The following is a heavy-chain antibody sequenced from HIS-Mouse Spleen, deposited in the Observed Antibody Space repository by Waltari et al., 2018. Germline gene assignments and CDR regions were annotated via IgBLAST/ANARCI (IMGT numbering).Heavy chain of an antibody. Sequence: QLQLQESGPGLVKPSETLSLTCTVSGGSISSSSYYWGWIRQPPGKGVEWIGSLYYSGSTSNNPSLKSRVNIAVDTSKNQFSLTLSSVTAADTAVYYCAREIPYSSSWYDWYFDLWGRGTLVTVSS. CDR1: GGSISSSSYY. CDR2: LYYSGST. V-gene: IGHV4-39*07. D-gene: IGHD6-13*01. J-gene: IGHJ2*01. CDR3: AREIPYSSSWYDWYFDL.